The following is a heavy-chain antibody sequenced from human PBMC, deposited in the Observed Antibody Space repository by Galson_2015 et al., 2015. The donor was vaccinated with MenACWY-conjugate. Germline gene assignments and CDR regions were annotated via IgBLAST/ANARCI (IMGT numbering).Heavy chain of an antibody. CDR2: ITNSGNSI. CDR3: ASYRDSGYDSPFDY. CDR1: GFTFSIYS. J-gene: IGHJ4*02. Sequence: SLRLSCAASGFTFSIYSMSWVRQAPGKGLEWVSYITNSGNSIYYGDSVKGRFTISRDNAKNSLYLRMNSLRDEDTAVYYCASYRDSGYDSPFDYWGQGTLVTVSS. D-gene: IGHD5-12*01. V-gene: IGHV3-48*02.